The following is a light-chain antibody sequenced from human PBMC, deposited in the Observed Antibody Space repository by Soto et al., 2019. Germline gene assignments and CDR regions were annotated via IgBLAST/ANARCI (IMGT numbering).Light chain of an antibody. CDR3: QQYNSYPFT. J-gene: IGKJ2*01. Sequence: DIPMTQSPSTLSASVGDRVTITCRASQSISGWLAWFQQKPGKAPKLLIYKASSLESGVPSRFSGSGSGAEFTLTISSLQAADCATYYCQQYNSYPFTFGLGTKLEIK. CDR2: KAS. V-gene: IGKV1-5*03. CDR1: QSISGW.